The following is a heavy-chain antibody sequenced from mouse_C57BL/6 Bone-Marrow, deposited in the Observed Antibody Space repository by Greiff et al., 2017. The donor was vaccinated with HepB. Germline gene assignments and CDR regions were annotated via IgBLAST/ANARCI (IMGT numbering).Heavy chain of an antibody. V-gene: IGHV7-3*01. Sequence: EVKLVESGGGLVQPGGSLSLSCAASGFTFTDYYMSWVRQPPGKALEWLGFIRNKANGYTTEYSASVKGRFTIARDNSQSILYIQMNALRAEDSATYYCARYMGGYDWCAYWGQGTLVTVSA. CDR3: ARYMGGYDWCAY. D-gene: IGHD2-2*01. J-gene: IGHJ3*01. CDR1: GFTFTDYY. CDR2: IRNKANGYTT.